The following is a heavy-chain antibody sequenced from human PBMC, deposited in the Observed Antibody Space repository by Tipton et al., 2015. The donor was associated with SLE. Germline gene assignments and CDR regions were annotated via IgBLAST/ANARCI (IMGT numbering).Heavy chain of an antibody. D-gene: IGHD7-27*01. CDR2: IIPILGIA. Sequence: QLVQSGAEVKKPGSSVKVSCKASGGTFSSYTISWVRQAPGQGLEWMGRIIPILGIANYAQKFQGRVTITADKSTSTAYMELSSLRSEDTAVYYRARGSGLGRLGYWGQGTLVTVSS. CDR3: ARGSGLGRLGY. J-gene: IGHJ4*02. V-gene: IGHV1-69*09. CDR1: GGTFSSYT.